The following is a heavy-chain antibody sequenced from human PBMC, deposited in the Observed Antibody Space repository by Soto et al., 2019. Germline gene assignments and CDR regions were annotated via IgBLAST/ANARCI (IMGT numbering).Heavy chain of an antibody. CDR2: MYNTGST. D-gene: IGHD2-21*02. Sequence: SETLCLTCTVSGGTSSGYYWSWIRQPPGKGLEWIGYMYNTGSTVYNPSFKSRVTISVDTSKNQFSLKLNSVTAADTAVYYCARDLWGYCGTDCYPLDVWGQGTTVTVS. CDR1: GGTSSGYY. CDR3: ARDLWGYCGTDCYPLDV. V-gene: IGHV4-59*01. J-gene: IGHJ6*02.